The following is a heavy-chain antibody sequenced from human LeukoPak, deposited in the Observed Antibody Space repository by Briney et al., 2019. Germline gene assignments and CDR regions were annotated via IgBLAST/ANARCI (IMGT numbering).Heavy chain of an antibody. Sequence: ASVKVSCKASGYTFTDYYIHWVRQAPGQGLEWMGWINAGNGNTKYSQKFQGRVTITRDTSASTAYMELSSLRSEDTAVYYCARADWWEPPGYFQHWGQGTLVTVSS. J-gene: IGHJ1*01. CDR2: INAGNGNT. CDR3: ARADWWEPPGYFQH. CDR1: GYTFTDYY. D-gene: IGHD1-26*01. V-gene: IGHV1/OR15-3*02.